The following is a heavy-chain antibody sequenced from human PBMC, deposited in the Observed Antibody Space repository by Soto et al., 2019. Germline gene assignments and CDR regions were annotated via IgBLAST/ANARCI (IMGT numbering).Heavy chain of an antibody. D-gene: IGHD6-6*01. CDR1: GFTFGHYA. V-gene: IGHV3-30-3*01. J-gene: IGHJ6*01. Sequence: QVQLVESGGGVVQPGRSLRLSCAASGFTFGHYALHWVRQAPGKGLEWVAVISYDGNNKFYADSVQGRFTVSRDNSENTLFLQMNSLRAEDTALHYCAREQLAPSGYYYGMDVWGQGTTVTVSS. CDR2: ISYDGNNK. CDR3: AREQLAPSGYYYGMDV.